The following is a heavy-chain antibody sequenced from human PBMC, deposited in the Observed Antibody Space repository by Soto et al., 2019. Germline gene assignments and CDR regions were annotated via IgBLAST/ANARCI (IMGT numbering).Heavy chain of an antibody. CDR2: NSSSSSTI. V-gene: IGHV3-48*01. J-gene: IGHJ4*02. CDR1: GFTFSSYS. CDR3: ARDIVVVPAAADSDY. D-gene: IGHD2-2*01. Sequence: GGSLRLSCAASGFTFSSYSMNWVRQAPGKGLEWVSYNSSSSSTIYYADSVKGRFTIARDNAKNSLYLQMNSLRAEDTAVYYCARDIVVVPAAADSDYWGQGTLVTVSS.